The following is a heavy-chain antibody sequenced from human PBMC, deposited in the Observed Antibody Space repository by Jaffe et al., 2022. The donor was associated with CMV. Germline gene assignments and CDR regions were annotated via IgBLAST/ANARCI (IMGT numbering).Heavy chain of an antibody. CDR2: FDPEDGET. CDR1: GYTLTELS. CDR3: ATALQTRRGGSCCFAFDI. J-gene: IGHJ3*02. Sequence: QVQLVQSGAEVKKPGASVKVSCKVSGYTLTELSMHWVRQAPGKGLEWMGGFDPEDGETIYAQKFQGRVTMTEDTSTDTAYMELSSLRSEDTAVYYCATALQTRRGGSCCFAFDIWGQGTMVTVSS. V-gene: IGHV1-24*01. D-gene: IGHD2-15*01.